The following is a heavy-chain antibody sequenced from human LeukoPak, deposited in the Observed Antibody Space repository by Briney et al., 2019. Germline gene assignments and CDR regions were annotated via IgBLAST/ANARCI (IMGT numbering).Heavy chain of an antibody. V-gene: IGHV3-23*01. CDR2: IIGSGGST. CDR3: AKVLGGGYYDSSGYPFDY. D-gene: IGHD3-22*01. CDR1: GFTFSSYA. Sequence: PGGSLRLSCAASGFTFSSYAMSWVRQAPGKGLEWVSAIIGSGGSTYYADSVKGRFTISRDNSKNTLYLQMNSLRAEDTAVYYCAKVLGGGYYDSSGYPFDYWGQGTLVTVSS. J-gene: IGHJ4*02.